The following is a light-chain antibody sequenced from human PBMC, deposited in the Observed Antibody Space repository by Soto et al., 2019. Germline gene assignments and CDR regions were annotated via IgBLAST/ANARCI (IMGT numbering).Light chain of an antibody. Sequence: DITITQSPSTLTASVGDRVIIPCRASQSISNWLAWYQQKPGKAPKLLIYDASTSESGVPSRFSGSGSGTEFTPTISSLQPDDFATYYCQQYNSYSPFGQGTRLEI. J-gene: IGKJ5*01. V-gene: IGKV1-5*01. CDR2: DAS. CDR1: QSISNW. CDR3: QQYNSYSP.